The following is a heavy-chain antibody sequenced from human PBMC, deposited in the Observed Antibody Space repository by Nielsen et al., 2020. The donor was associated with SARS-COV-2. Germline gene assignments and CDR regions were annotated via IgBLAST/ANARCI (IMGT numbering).Heavy chain of an antibody. D-gene: IGHD4-23*01. CDR3: ARFYDVDYGDNRNFDY. CDR2: INGGGYST. J-gene: IGHJ4*02. CDR1: GFTFSNYV. Sequence: GESLKISCAASGFTFSNYVMNWVRQAPGKGLEWVAAINGGGYSTYYADSVKRRFPISRDNAKNSLYLQMNSLIAEDTAVYYCARFYDVDYGDNRNFDYWGQGTLVTVSS. V-gene: IGHV3-21*01.